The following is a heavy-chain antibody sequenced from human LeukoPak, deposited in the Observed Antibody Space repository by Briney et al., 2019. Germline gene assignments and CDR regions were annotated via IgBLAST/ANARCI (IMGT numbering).Heavy chain of an antibody. Sequence: ASVKVSCKASGYTFTSYGITWVRLAPGQGLEWMGWISAYNGNTNYAQMFQGRVIMTTDTSTNTAYMELRSLRADDTAMYYCARDGYEDTAMVYYFDYWGQGTLVTVSS. V-gene: IGHV1-18*01. CDR3: ARDGYEDTAMVYYFDY. J-gene: IGHJ4*02. CDR1: GYTFTSYG. CDR2: ISAYNGNT. D-gene: IGHD5-18*01.